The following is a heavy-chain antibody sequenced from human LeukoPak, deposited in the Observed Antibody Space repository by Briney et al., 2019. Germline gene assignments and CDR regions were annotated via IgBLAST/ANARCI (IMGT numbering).Heavy chain of an antibody. CDR3: AREGHVWYFDL. J-gene: IGHJ2*01. D-gene: IGHD3-10*02. CDR1: GFSFSDYW. Sequence: GGSLRLSCAASGFSFSDYWMSWVRQAPGKGLEWVADITPDGSGKTYVDSVKGRFTISRDNAKNSLYLQMNSLRAEDTAVYYCAREGHVWYFDLWGRGTLVTVSS. V-gene: IGHV3-7*03. CDR2: ITPDGSGK.